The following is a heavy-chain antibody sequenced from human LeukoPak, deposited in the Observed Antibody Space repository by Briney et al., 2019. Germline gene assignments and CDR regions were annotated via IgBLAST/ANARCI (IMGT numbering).Heavy chain of an antibody. CDR1: GFTFNSFA. J-gene: IGHJ4*02. Sequence: GGSLRLSCAASGFTFNSFAMHWVRQAPGKGLEWVAAMSYDGTNEYYAHSVKGRFTIPRDNSKSTLYLQMNSLRAEDTAVYDCARAHCSSTDCPPDYWGQGTPVTVYS. CDR3: ARAHCSSTDCPPDY. V-gene: IGHV3-30*01. D-gene: IGHD2-2*01. CDR2: MSYDGTNE.